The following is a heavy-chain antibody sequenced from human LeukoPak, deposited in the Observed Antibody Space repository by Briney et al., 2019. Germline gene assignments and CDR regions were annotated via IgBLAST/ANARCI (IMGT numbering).Heavy chain of an antibody. Sequence: SETLSLTCAVYGGSFSGYYWSWIRQPPGRGLEWIGEINHSGSTNYNPSLKSRVTISVDTSKNQFSLKLSSVTAADTAVYYCARSGRWLQLGEYYFDYWGQGTLVTVSS. CDR1: GGSFSGYY. CDR2: INHSGST. CDR3: ARSGRWLQLGEYYFDY. D-gene: IGHD5-24*01. V-gene: IGHV4-34*01. J-gene: IGHJ4*02.